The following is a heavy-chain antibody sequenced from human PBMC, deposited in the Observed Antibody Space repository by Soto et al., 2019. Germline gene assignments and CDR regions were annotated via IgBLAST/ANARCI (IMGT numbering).Heavy chain of an antibody. V-gene: IGHV4-59*08. D-gene: IGHD5-12*01. CDR1: GGSISSYY. Sequence: QVQLQESGPGLVKPSETLSLTCTVSGGSISSYYWSWIRQPPGKGLEWIGYIYYSGSTNYNPSLKSRVTISVDTSKNQFSLKLSSVTAADTAVYYCARYRGYSGYLLENFDYWGQGTLVTVSS. CDR3: ARYRGYSGYLLENFDY. J-gene: IGHJ4*02. CDR2: IYYSGST.